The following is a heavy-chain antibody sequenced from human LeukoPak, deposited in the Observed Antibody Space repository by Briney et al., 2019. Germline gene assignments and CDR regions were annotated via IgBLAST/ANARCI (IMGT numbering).Heavy chain of an antibody. J-gene: IGHJ5*02. V-gene: IGHV1-46*01. CDR3: ARGSQQLVPKGWFDP. CDR1: GYTFTSYA. Sequence: GASVKVSCKASGYTFTSYAISWVRQAPGQGLEWMGIINPSGGSTSYAQKFQGRVTMTRDTSTSTVYMELSSLRSEDTAVYYCARGSQQLVPKGWFDPWGQGTLVTVSS. CDR2: INPSGGST. D-gene: IGHD6-13*01.